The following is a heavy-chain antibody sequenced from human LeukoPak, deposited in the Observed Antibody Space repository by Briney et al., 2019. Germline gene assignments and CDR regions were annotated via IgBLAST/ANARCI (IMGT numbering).Heavy chain of an antibody. CDR2: INAGNGNT. Sequence: ASVKVSCKASGYTFTSYAMHWVRQAPGQRLEWMGWINAGNGNTKYSQKFQGRVTITRDTSASTAYMELSSLRSEDTAVYYCARSTQYYYGSGSYDDYWGQGTLVTVSS. CDR3: ARSTQYYYGSGSYDDY. CDR1: GYTFTSYA. J-gene: IGHJ4*02. D-gene: IGHD3-10*01. V-gene: IGHV1-3*01.